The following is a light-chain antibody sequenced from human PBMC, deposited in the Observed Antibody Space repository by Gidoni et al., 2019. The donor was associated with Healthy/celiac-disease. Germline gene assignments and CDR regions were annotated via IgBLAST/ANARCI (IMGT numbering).Light chain of an antibody. CDR1: KSVSSY. CDR2: DAS. CDR3: QPRSNWPPT. J-gene: IGKJ2*01. V-gene: IGKV3-11*01. Sequence: EMVLTQSPATLSLSPGERATLSCRASKSVSSYLAWYQQKPGQAPRLLLYDASNRATGIPARFSGSWSGTDFTLTISRLEPEDFAVYYCQPRSNWPPTFGQGTKLEIK.